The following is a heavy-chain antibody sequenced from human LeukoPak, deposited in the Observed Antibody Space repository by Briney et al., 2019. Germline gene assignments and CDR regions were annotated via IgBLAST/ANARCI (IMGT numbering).Heavy chain of an antibody. CDR2: IYSGGST. CDR1: GFTVSSNY. J-gene: IGHJ6*02. V-gene: IGHV3-53*01. CDR3: AREDGGYSYGTPYGMDV. Sequence: GGSLRLSCAASGFTVSSNYMSWVRQAPGKGLEWVSVIYSGGSTYYADSVKGRFTISRDNSKNTLYLQMNSLRAEDTAVYYCAREDGGYSYGTPYGMDVWGQGTRSPSP. D-gene: IGHD5-18*01.